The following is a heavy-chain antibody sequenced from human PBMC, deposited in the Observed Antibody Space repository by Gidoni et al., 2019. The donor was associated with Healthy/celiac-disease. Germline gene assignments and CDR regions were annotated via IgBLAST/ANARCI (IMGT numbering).Heavy chain of an antibody. Sequence: QVQLQESGPGLVKPSQTLSLTCTVSGGSISSGSYYWGWIRQPAGKGLEWIGRIYTSGSTNYNPSLKSRVTISVDTSKNQFSLKLSSVTAADTAVYYCASAVVVAATSFYYYYFGMDVWGQETTVTVSS. CDR1: GGSISSGSYY. D-gene: IGHD2-15*01. CDR3: ASAVVVAATSFYYYYFGMDV. V-gene: IGHV4-61*02. J-gene: IGHJ6*02. CDR2: IYTSGST.